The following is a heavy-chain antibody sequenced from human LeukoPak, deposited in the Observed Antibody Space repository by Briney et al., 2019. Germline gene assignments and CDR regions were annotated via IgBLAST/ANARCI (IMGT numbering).Heavy chain of an antibody. J-gene: IGHJ4*02. CDR3: ARVMLTGVGDY. Sequence: GGSLRLSCAASGFTFSSYAMHWVRQAPGKGLEWVAVISYDGSNKYYADSVKGRFTISRDNSKNTLYLQMNSLRAGDTAVYYCARVMLTGVGDYWGQGTLVTDSS. V-gene: IGHV3-30-3*01. D-gene: IGHD4/OR15-4a*01. CDR2: ISYDGSNK. CDR1: GFTFSSYA.